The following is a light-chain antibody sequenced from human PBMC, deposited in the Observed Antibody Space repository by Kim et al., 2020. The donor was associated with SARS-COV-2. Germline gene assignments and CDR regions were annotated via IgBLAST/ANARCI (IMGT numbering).Light chain of an antibody. CDR2: AAS. CDR1: QSISNY. J-gene: IGKJ2*01. Sequence: IQMTQSPSCLSASVGDRVIITCRASQSISNYLNWYQQKPGKAPKVLIYAASILQNGVPSRFSGSGSGTDFTLTISSLQPEDFATYYCQQSYSNPPEYAFWQGTKLVI. CDR3: QQSYSNPPEYA. V-gene: IGKV1-39*01.